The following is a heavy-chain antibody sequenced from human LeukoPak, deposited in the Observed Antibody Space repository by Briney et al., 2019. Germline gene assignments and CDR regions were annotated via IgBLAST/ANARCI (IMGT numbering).Heavy chain of an antibody. CDR3: AREPRDCTGGTCQSAGGYYFYY. J-gene: IGHJ4*02. CDR1: GFTFSNYA. CDR2: ISASGGS. D-gene: IGHD2-15*01. Sequence: GGALRLSCAASGFTFSNYAMSWVRQAPGKGLEWVSGISASGGSYYADSVKGRFTVSRDISKNTLYLQMNSLRAEDTAVYFCAREPRDCTGGTCQSAGGYYFYYWSQGTLVTVSS. V-gene: IGHV3-23*01.